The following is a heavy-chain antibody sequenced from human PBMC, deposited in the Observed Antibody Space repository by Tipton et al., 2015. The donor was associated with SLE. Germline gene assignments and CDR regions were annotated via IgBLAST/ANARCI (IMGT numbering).Heavy chain of an antibody. Sequence: TLSLTCSVSGVSITNSNYFWGWIRQPPGKGLEWIANIYYSGNSYYNPSLKSRVTTSLDLSKNQFSLNLTSVTAADTAVYYCARDPRGIPAAGSLDYWGQGTLVTVSS. CDR3: ARDPRGIPAAGSLDY. CDR2: IYYSGNS. V-gene: IGHV4-39*07. D-gene: IGHD6-13*01. J-gene: IGHJ4*02. CDR1: GVSITNSNYF.